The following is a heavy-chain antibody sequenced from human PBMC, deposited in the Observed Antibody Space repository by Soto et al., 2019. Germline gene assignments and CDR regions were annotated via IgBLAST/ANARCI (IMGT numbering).Heavy chain of an antibody. J-gene: IGHJ4*02. D-gene: IGHD2-2*01. Sequence: EVQLLEAGGGLGQPGGSLRLSCAASGFSVTSYAMSWLRQAPGKGLEWASVISGSGIGKDYADSVKGRFTISRDNSRNTLYLQKSGLRVEDTAVYYCAKGRYCSATSCQDFGSWGQGTLVTVSS. V-gene: IGHV3-23*01. CDR2: ISGSGIGK. CDR1: GFSVTSYA. CDR3: AKGRYCSATSCQDFGS.